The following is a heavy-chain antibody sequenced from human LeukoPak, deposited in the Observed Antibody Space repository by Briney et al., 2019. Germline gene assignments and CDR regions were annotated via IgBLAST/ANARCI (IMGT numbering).Heavy chain of an antibody. V-gene: IGHV4-39*01. CDR1: GGSISSSNYY. D-gene: IGHD3-10*01. CDR2: IYYSGTT. CDR3: ARSWGFGEFDY. Sequence: SETLSLTCTVSGGSISSSNYYWGWIRQPPGKRLEWIGNIYYSGTTYCNPSLRSRLTMSVDTSKNQFSLKLTSVTAADTAVYYCARSWGFGEFDYWGQGTLVTISS. J-gene: IGHJ4*02.